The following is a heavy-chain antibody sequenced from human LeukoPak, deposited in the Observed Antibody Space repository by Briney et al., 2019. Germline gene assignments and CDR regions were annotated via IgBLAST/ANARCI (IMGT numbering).Heavy chain of an antibody. CDR2: INSNNGGT. J-gene: IGHJ5*02. D-gene: IGHD1-14*01. Sequence: ASVKVSCKASGYTFTGYYMHWVRQAPGQGLEWMGWINSNNGGTNYAQKFQGRVTMTRDTSISTAYMELSRLRSDDTAVYYCARVPEYNWFDPWGQGTLVTVSS. CDR1: GYTFTGYY. V-gene: IGHV1-2*02. CDR3: ARVPEYNWFDP.